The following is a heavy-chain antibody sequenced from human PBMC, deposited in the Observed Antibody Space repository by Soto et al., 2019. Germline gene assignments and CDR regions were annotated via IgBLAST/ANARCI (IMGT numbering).Heavy chain of an antibody. J-gene: IGHJ6*02. V-gene: IGHV3-30*18. CDR1: AFTFSSYR. CDR3: VKERYGQLWLEDYGMDV. D-gene: IGHD5-18*01. Sequence: QVQLVESGGGVVQPGRSLRLSCAASAFTFSSYRIHWVRQAPGKGLDWVAVISYDASDKYYADSVKGRFTISRDNSKNTLYLQMNSLRAEDTAVYYCVKERYGQLWLEDYGMDVWGQGTTFTVSS. CDR2: ISYDASDK.